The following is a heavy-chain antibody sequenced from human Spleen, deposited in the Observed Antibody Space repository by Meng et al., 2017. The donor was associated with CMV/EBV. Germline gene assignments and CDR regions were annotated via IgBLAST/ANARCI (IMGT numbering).Heavy chain of an antibody. CDR2: ISSSGTII. CDR3: ARTRSLYYYYGMDV. V-gene: IGHV3-48*03. Sequence: GGSLRLSCAASGFTFSSYEMTWVRQAPGKGLEWVSFISSSGTIIYYADSVKGRFTISRDNARDSLYLEMYSLRAEDTAVYYCARTRSLYYYYGMDVWGQGTTVTVSS. CDR1: GFTFSSYE. J-gene: IGHJ6*02.